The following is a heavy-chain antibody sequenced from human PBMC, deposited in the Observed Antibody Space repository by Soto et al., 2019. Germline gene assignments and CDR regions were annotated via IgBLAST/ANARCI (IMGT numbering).Heavy chain of an antibody. Sequence: SETLSLTCSVSGGSISSSSYNWDWIRQPPGKGLEWIGTIYYNGDTDYNPSLKSRAAISVDASDFQFSLKLTSVTAADTSIYYCARFSGNAFDIWGHGTMVTVS. V-gene: IGHV4-39*01. J-gene: IGHJ3*02. CDR2: IYYNGDT. CDR3: ARFSGNAFDI. CDR1: GGSISSSSYN.